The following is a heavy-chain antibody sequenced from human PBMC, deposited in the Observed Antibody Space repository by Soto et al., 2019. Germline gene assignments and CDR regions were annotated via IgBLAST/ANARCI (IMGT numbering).Heavy chain of an antibody. J-gene: IGHJ4*02. V-gene: IGHV1-18*01. CDR2: ISAKNGNT. Sequence: ASVKVSCKTSGYTFSDYGISWVRQAPGQGLEWMGWISAKNGNTNFAQKFRGRVAMITDTSTNTVYMELRNLRLDDTAVYYCAREPPETPPDYWGQGTLVTVSS. CDR3: AREPPETPPDY. CDR1: GYTFSDYG.